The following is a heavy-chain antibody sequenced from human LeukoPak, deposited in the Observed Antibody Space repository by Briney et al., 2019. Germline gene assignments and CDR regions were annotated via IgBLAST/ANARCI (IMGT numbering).Heavy chain of an antibody. CDR1: GFTFINHA. J-gene: IGHJ4*02. CDR3: AKGKDTYFYDSRGYYFGEN. CDR2: ISGSGDST. V-gene: IGHV3-23*01. Sequence: AGGSLRLSCAASGFTFINHAMSWVRQAPGKGLEWVSSISGSGDSTYYADSVKGRFTISRDNSEKTLYLQMSNLRAEDTAVYYCAKGKDTYFYDSRGYYFGENWGQGTLVTVSS. D-gene: IGHD3-22*01.